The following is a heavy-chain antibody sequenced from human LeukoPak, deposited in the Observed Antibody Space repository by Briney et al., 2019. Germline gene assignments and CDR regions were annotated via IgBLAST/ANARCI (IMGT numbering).Heavy chain of an antibody. CDR3: AREVYWGYSSGWNPYY. D-gene: IGHD6-19*01. CDR1: GYTFTGYY. CDR2: INPNSGGT. V-gene: IGHV1-2*02. Sequence: GASVKVSCRASGYTFTGYYMHWVRQAPGQGLEWMGWINPNSGGTNYAQKFQGRVTMTRDTSISTAYMELSRLRSDDTAVYYCAREVYWGYSSGWNPYYWGQGTLVTVSS. J-gene: IGHJ4*02.